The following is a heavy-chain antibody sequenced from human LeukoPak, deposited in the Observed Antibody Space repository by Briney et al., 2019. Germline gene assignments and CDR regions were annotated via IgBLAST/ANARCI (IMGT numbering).Heavy chain of an antibody. CDR3: ARQRRVPVVVAATFDY. V-gene: IGHV4-39*01. D-gene: IGHD2-15*01. Sequence: PSETLSLTCTVSGGSISSSSYYWGWIRQPPGKGLEWIGSIYYSGSTYYNPSLKSRVTISVDTSKNQFSLKLSSVTAADTAVYYCARQRRVPVVVAATFDYWGQGTLVTVSS. CDR1: GGSISSSSYY. J-gene: IGHJ4*02. CDR2: IYYSGST.